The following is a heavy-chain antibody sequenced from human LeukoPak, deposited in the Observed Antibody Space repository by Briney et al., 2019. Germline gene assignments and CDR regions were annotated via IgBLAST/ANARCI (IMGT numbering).Heavy chain of an antibody. CDR3: ASFTMYRYCSGGNCYSSPAKN. CDR2: IYHSGRT. CDR1: GYSISSGYY. V-gene: IGHV4-38-2*02. J-gene: IGHJ4*02. D-gene: IGHD2-15*01. Sequence: SETLSLTCTVSGYSISSGYYWGWIRQPPGKGLEWIGSIYHSGRTFYNPSLKSRVTISVDTSKNQFSLKLSSVTAADTAVYYCASFTMYRYCSGGNCYSSPAKNWGQGTLVTVSS.